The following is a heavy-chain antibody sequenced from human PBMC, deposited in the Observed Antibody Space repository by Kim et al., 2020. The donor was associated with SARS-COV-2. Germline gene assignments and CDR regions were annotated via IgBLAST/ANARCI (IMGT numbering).Heavy chain of an antibody. CDR3: VRDRRTSGWYYFDY. D-gene: IGHD6-13*01. CDR2: IGSSAYTV. V-gene: IGHV3-48*03. J-gene: IGHJ4*02. CDR1: GFTFSSYE. Sequence: GGSLRLSCVASGFTFSSYEMNWVRQAPGKGLEWVAFIGSSAYTVYYADSVKGRFTISRDNAKKSLFLEMSSLRAEDTAVYYCVRDRRTSGWYYFDYWGRGILVTVSS.